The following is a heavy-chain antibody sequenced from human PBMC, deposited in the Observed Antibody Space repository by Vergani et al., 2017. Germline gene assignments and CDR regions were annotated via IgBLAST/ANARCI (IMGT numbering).Heavy chain of an antibody. CDR3: VKEAGSYETFFDS. J-gene: IGHJ4*02. D-gene: IGHD1-26*01. V-gene: IGHV3-23*01. CDR2: LAGGGGST. Sequence: EVQLLESGGSLKQPGGSVRLSCAASGFTFSTYAMHWVRQAPGKGLEWVSALAGGGGSTYYANSFKGRFLISRDNSRYTLYLQMNSLRPEDTATYYCVKEAGSYETFFDSWGKGTRVTFS. CDR1: GFTFSTYA.